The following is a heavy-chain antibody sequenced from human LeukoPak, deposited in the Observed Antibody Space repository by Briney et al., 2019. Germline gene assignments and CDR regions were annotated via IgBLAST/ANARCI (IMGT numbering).Heavy chain of an antibody. CDR2: IIGGGGST. CDR1: GFPFSSHG. V-gene: IGHV3-23*01. D-gene: IGHD2-2*01. CDR3: AHGAMYQLDY. Sequence: GGSLRLSCAASGFPFSSHGMSWVRQDPGKGLEWVSGIIGGGGSTYYADSVKGRFTISGDNSRNTLFLQMNSLRAEDTAVYYCAHGAMYQLDYWGQGTLVTVSS. J-gene: IGHJ4*02.